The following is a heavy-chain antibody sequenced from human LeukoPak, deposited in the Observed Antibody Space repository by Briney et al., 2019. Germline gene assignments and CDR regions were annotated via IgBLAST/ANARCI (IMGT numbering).Heavy chain of an antibody. V-gene: IGHV5-51*01. D-gene: IGHD4-17*01. J-gene: IGHJ3*02. CDR3: ARLLDYGVDDAFDI. CDR1: GYIFTSYW. CDR2: IYPGNSDT. Sequence: GEPLKISCQSPGYIFTSYWIGWVRQIPGKGLEWIGIIYPGNSDTRYSPSFQGQVTISADKSISTAYLQWSSLKASDTAMYYCARLLDYGVDDAFDIWGQGTMVTVSS.